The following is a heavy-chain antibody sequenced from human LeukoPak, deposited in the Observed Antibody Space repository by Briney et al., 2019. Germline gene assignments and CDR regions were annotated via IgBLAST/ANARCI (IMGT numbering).Heavy chain of an antibody. J-gene: IGHJ4*02. D-gene: IGHD4-17*01. CDR2: ISSSSSYI. CDR3: ARIGRYGDPLIFDY. V-gene: IGHV3-21*01. Sequence: PGGSLRLSCAASGFTFSSYEMNWVRQAPGKGLEWVSSISSSSSYIYYADSVKGRFTISRDNAKNSLYLQMNSLRAEDTAVYYCARIGRYGDPLIFDYWGQGTLVTVSS. CDR1: GFTFSSYE.